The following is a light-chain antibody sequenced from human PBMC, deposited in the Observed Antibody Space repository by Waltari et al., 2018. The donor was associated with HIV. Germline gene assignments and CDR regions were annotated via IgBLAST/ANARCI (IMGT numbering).Light chain of an antibody. Sequence: EIVLPQSAVTLSFSPGERATLSCRASQSVSSSYLAWYQQKTGQPPSLLIYGASSRATGIPDRFSGSESGTDFTLTISRLEPEDFAVYYCQQYGSSPRTFGQGTKVEIK. CDR2: GAS. CDR3: QQYGSSPRT. J-gene: IGKJ1*01. CDR1: QSVSSSY. V-gene: IGKV3-20*01.